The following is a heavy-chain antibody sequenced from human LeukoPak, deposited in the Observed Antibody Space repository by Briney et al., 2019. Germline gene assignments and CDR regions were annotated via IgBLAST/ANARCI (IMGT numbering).Heavy chain of an antibody. CDR3: ATDDYGTGVGGY. CDR2: FDPEDGET. D-gene: IGHD3-10*01. Sequence: ASVKVSCKASGYTFTGYYMHWVRQAPGKGLEWMGGFDPEDGETIYAQKFQGRVTMTEDTSTDTAYLELSSLRSEDTALYYCATDDYGTGVGGYWGQGTLVTVSS. V-gene: IGHV1-24*01. J-gene: IGHJ4*02. CDR1: GYTFTGYY.